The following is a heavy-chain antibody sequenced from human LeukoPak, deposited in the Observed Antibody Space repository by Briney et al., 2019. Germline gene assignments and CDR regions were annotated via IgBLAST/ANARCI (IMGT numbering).Heavy chain of an antibody. CDR2: ISSSSSYI. J-gene: IGHJ4*02. D-gene: IGHD2-8*01. CDR3: AKELMGSSYFDY. V-gene: IGHV3-21*01. CDR1: GFTFSSYS. Sequence: GGSLRLSRAASGFTFSSYSMSWVRQAPGKGLEWVSSISSSSSYIYYADSVKGRFTISRDNAKNSLYLQMNSLRAEDTAVYYCAKELMGSSYFDYWGQGTLVTVSS.